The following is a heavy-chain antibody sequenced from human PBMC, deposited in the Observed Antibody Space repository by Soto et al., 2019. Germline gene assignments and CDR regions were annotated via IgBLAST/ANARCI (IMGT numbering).Heavy chain of an antibody. CDR2: SSYDGRET. Sequence: QPGGSLRLSCAASDFDFSSYGIHWVRQAPGKGLEWVAASSYDGRETFYADSAKGRFTVSKEMSKNTAFLQMDALRHEDTAVYFCARDSGWPILNFDNWGQGTPVTSPQ. D-gene: IGHD3-10*01. CDR1: DFDFSSYG. V-gene: IGHV3-30*03. J-gene: IGHJ4*02. CDR3: ARDSGWPILNFDN.